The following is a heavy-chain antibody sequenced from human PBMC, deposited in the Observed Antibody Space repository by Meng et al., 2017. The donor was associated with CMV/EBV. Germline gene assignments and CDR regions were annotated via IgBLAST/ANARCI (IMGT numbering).Heavy chain of an antibody. CDR1: GYTFTGYY. Sequence: SVKVSCKASGYTFTGYYMHWVRQAPGQGLKWMGGIIPILGIANYAQKFQGRVTITADKSTSTAYMELSSLRSEDTAVYYCARRQQQLVRSYYYYGMDVWGQGTTVTVSS. CDR3: ARRQQQLVRSYYYYGMDV. J-gene: IGHJ6*02. V-gene: IGHV1-69*10. CDR2: IIPILGIA. D-gene: IGHD6-13*01.